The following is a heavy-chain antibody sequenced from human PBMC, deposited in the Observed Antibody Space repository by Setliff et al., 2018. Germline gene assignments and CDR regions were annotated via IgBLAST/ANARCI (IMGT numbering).Heavy chain of an antibody. Sequence: SETLSLTCIVSGDSISSTYHWGWIRQSPGKGLEWIGEINHSGSTNYNPSLKSRVTITIDTSKNQFSLTLSSVTSADTAVYYCGRGASSPVATRLWGQGTMVAVSS. CDR3: GRGASSPVATRL. D-gene: IGHD6-13*01. CDR2: INHSGST. J-gene: IGHJ4*02. CDR1: GDSISSTYH. V-gene: IGHV4-38-2*02.